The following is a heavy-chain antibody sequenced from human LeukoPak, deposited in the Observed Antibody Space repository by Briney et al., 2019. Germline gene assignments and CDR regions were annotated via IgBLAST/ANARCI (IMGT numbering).Heavy chain of an antibody. CDR2: ISYDGSNK. CDR3: ARDAYSSSLGHFDY. V-gene: IGHV3-30-3*01. J-gene: IGHJ4*02. Sequence: GGSLRLSCAASGFTFSSYAMHWVRQAPGKGLEWVAVISYDGSNKYYADSVKGRFTISRDNAKNSLYLQMNSLRDEDTALYYCARDAYSSSLGHFDYWGQGTLVTVSS. CDR1: GFTFSSYA. D-gene: IGHD6-13*01.